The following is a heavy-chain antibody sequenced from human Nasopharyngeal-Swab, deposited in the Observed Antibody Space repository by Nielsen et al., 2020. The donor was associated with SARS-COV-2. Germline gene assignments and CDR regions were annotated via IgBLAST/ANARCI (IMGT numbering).Heavy chain of an antibody. Sequence: GGSLRLSCAASGFTFSNAWMSWVRQAPGKGLEWVGRIKSKTDGGTTDYAAPVKGRFTISRDDSKNTLYLQMNSLKTEGTAVYYCTTDLRPATASYYFDYWGQGTLVTVSS. CDR2: IKSKTDGGTT. J-gene: IGHJ4*02. V-gene: IGHV3-15*01. CDR1: GFTFSNAW. CDR3: TTDLRPATASYYFDY. D-gene: IGHD2-21*02.